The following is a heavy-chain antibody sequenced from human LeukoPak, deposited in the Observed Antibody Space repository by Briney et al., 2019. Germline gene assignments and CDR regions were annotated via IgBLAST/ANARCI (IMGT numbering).Heavy chain of an antibody. CDR2: INQDGSEK. CDR3: ARDLDSGYEEDY. D-gene: IGHD5-12*01. Sequence: PGGSLRLSCAASGFTFNTYTMNWVRQAPGKGLEWVANINQDGSEKYYVDSVKGRFTISRDNAKNSLFLQMKSLRAEDTAVYYCARDLDSGYEEDYWGQGTLVTVSS. V-gene: IGHV3-7*01. J-gene: IGHJ4*02. CDR1: GFTFNTYT.